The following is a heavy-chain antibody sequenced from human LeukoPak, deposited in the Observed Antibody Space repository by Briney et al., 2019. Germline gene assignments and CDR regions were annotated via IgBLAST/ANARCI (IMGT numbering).Heavy chain of an antibody. J-gene: IGHJ3*02. V-gene: IGHV1-24*01. Sequence: ASVKVSCKVSGYSLTESSIYWVRQAPGKGLEWMGAFDPEDGETIYAQKFQGRVTMTEDTSTDTAYMELSSLRSEDTAVYYCAADRVLMLFGELSGALDIWGQGTMVTVSS. CDR3: AADRVLMLFGELSGALDI. D-gene: IGHD3-10*01. CDR1: GYSLTESS. CDR2: FDPEDGET.